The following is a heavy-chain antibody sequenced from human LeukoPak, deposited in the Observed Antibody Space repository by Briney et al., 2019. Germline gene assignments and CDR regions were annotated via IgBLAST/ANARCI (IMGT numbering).Heavy chain of an antibody. CDR2: MNSNSGNT. CDR3: ARGLVRSPNSARGYCSSTSCSPV. CDR1: GDTFTSYG. D-gene: IGHD2-2*01. V-gene: IGHV1-8*03. J-gene: IGHJ4*02. Sequence: ASVKVSCKASGDTFTSYGINWVRQATGQGLEWMGWMNSNSGNTGYAQKFQGRVTITRNTSISTAYMELSSLRSEDTAVYYCARGLVRSPNSARGYCSSTSCSPVWGQGTLVTVSS.